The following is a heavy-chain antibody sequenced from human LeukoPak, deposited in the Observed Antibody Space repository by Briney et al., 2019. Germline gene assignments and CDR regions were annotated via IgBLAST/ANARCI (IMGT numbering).Heavy chain of an antibody. CDR2: IYTSGST. Sequence: PSEALSLTCTVSGGSISSYYWSWIRQPAGKGLEWIGRIYTSGSTNYNPSLKSRVTMSVDTSKNQFSLKLSSVTAADTAVYYCARDNGDPRYYYYGMDVWGQGTTVTVSS. CDR1: GGSISSYY. V-gene: IGHV4-4*07. D-gene: IGHD4-17*01. CDR3: ARDNGDPRYYYYGMDV. J-gene: IGHJ6*02.